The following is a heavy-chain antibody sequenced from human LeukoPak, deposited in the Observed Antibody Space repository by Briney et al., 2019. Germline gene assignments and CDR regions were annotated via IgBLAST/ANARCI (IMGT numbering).Heavy chain of an antibody. CDR1: GGSISSGDYY. Sequence: SETLSLTCTVSGGSISSGDYYWSWIRQPPGKGLEWIGYIYYSGSTYYNPSLKSRVTISVDTSKNQFSLKLSSVTAADTAVYYCATSRGGPFSTIRAFDIWGQGTVVTVSS. D-gene: IGHD3-3*01. V-gene: IGHV4-30-4*01. J-gene: IGHJ3*02. CDR2: IYYSGST. CDR3: ATSRGGPFSTIRAFDI.